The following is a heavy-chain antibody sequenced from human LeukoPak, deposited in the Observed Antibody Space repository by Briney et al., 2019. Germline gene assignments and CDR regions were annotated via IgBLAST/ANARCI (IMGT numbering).Heavy chain of an antibody. Sequence: GGSLRLSCAASGFTVSSNYMSWVRQAPGKGLEWVSVIYSGGTTYYSDSVRGRFTISRDNSKNTLYLQMNNLTADDTAVYYCARIDGSDDYWGQGTLVTVSP. J-gene: IGHJ4*02. V-gene: IGHV3-53*01. D-gene: IGHD5-24*01. CDR2: IYSGGTT. CDR3: ARIDGSDDY. CDR1: GFTVSSNY.